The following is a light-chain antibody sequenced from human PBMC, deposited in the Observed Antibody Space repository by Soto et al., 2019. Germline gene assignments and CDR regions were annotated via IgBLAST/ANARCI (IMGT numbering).Light chain of an antibody. CDR3: QHYVTSPLT. CDR2: AAS. Sequence: EFVLTQSTGIQSWSPGESATHSCRASQSVSATYLAWYQQKPGQAPRLLIYAASSRATGVPDRFSGSGSGTDFTLTISRLEPEDFAVYYCQHYVTSPLTFGGGTKVDIK. J-gene: IGKJ4*01. V-gene: IGKV3-20*01. CDR1: QSVSATY.